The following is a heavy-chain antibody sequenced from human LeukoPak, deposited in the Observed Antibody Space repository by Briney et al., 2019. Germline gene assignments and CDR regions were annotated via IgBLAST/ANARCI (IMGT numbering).Heavy chain of an antibody. CDR1: GCSISSYY. J-gene: IGHJ3*02. CDR3: ARWVFCSSTSCTDAFDI. Sequence: SATLSLTCTVSGCSISSYYWSWIRQPPGKGLEWIGYIYYSGSTNYNPSLKSRVTISVDTSKNQFSLKLSSVTAADTAVYYCARWVFCSSTSCTDAFDIWGQGTMVTVSS. D-gene: IGHD2-2*01. V-gene: IGHV4-59*01. CDR2: IYYSGST.